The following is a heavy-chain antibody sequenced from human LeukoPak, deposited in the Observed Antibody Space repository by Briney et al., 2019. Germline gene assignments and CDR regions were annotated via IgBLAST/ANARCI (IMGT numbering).Heavy chain of an antibody. Sequence: PSETLSLTCTVSGGSISSYYWSWIRQPPGKGLEWIGYTYYSGSTNYNPSLKSRVTISVDTSKNQFSLKLSSVTAADTAVYYCARGSQSLGYCSGGSCHAKIFDYWGQGTLVTVSS. V-gene: IGHV4-59*12. D-gene: IGHD2-15*01. J-gene: IGHJ4*02. CDR1: GGSISSYY. CDR3: ARGSQSLGYCSGGSCHAKIFDY. CDR2: TYYSGST.